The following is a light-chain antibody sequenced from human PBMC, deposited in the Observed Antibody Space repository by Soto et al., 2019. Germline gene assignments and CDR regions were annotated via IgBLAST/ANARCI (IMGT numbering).Light chain of an antibody. Sequence: EIVMTQSPATLSVSPGERATLSCRASQSVATNLAWYQQKPGQSPRLLIYGASTRATGIPAGFSGDGSGTEFTLTISSRQSEDFAVYFCQQYNTWPNTFGQGTKLELK. V-gene: IGKV3-15*01. CDR1: QSVATN. CDR3: QQYNTWPNT. CDR2: GAS. J-gene: IGKJ2*01.